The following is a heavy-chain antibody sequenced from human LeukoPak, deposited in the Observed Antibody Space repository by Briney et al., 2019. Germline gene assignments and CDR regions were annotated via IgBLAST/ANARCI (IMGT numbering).Heavy chain of an antibody. Sequence: SETLSLTCAVYGGSFSGYYWSWIRQPPGKGLEWIGEINHSGSTNYNPSLKSRVTISVDTSKNQFSLKLSSVTAADTAVYYCARQRAQLLWFGESNDYYMDVWGKGTTVTISS. J-gene: IGHJ6*03. CDR1: GGSFSGYY. CDR2: INHSGST. D-gene: IGHD3-10*01. V-gene: IGHV4-34*01. CDR3: ARQRAQLLWFGESNDYYMDV.